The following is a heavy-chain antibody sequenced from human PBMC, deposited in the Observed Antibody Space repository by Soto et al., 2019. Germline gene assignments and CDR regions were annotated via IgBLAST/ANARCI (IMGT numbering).Heavy chain of an antibody. CDR2: IYYSGGT. CDR1: GGSISSGGYY. D-gene: IGHD3-10*01. CDR3: ARDKVVVRGVIT. J-gene: IGHJ5*02. V-gene: IGHV4-31*03. Sequence: SETLSLTCTVSGGSISSGGYYWSWIRQHPGKGLEWIGYIYYSGGTYYNPSLKSRVTISVDTSKNQFSLKLSSVTAADTAVYYCARDKVVVRGVITWGQGTLVNVSS.